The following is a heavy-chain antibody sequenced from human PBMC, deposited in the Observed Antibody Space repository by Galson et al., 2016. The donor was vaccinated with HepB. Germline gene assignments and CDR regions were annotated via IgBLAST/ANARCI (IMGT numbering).Heavy chain of an antibody. Sequence: SLRLSCAASGFTFSRYAMTWVRQAPGKGLEWVSGLSRSGAHTYYADSVKGRFTISRDNAKNSLYLQMNSLRAEDTAVYYCARAHGYNYGHNWLDPWGQGTLVTVSS. CDR1: GFTFSRYA. V-gene: IGHV3-23*01. D-gene: IGHD5-18*01. CDR3: ARAHGYNYGHNWLDP. CDR2: LSRSGAHT. J-gene: IGHJ5*02.